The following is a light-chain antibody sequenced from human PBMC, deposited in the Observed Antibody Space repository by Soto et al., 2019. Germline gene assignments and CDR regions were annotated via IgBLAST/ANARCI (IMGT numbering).Light chain of an antibody. CDR2: EVS. CDR3: SSIKTGFTCV. Sequence: GSPGQSVAISCSGTSSDVGAYNYVSWYQQHPGKAPKLLLSEVSNRPSGVSDRFFGSKSGNTASLTISGLQAEDEAHYYCSSIKTGFTCVFGTGTKGTVL. V-gene: IGLV2-14*01. CDR1: SSDVGAYNY. J-gene: IGLJ1*01.